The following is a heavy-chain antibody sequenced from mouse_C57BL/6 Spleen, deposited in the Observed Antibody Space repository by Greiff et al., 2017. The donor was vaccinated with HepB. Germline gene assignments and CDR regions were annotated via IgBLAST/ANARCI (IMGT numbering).Heavy chain of an antibody. D-gene: IGHD1-1*01. V-gene: IGHV1-5*01. CDR1: GYTFTSYW. J-gene: IGHJ2*01. CDR2: IYPGNSDT. Sequence: EVKLVESGTVLARPGASVKMSCKTSGYTFTSYWMHWVKQRPGQGLEWIGAIYPGNSDTSYNQKFKGKAKLTAVTSASTAYMELSSLTNEDSAVYYCTRGRITTVVADYWGQGTTLTVSS. CDR3: TRGRITTVVADY.